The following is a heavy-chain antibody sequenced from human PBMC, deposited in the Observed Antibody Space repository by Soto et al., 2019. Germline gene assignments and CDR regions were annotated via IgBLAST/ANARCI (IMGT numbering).Heavy chain of an antibody. J-gene: IGHJ4*02. CDR2: ISGSGGST. Sequence: PGGSLRLSCAASGFTFSSYAMSWFRQAPGKGLEWVSAISGSGGSTYYADSVKGRFTISRDNSKNTLYLQMNSLRAEDTAVYYCAKSTSAYYDFWSGYYSYFDYWGQGTLVTVSS. V-gene: IGHV3-23*01. CDR3: AKSTSAYYDFWSGYYSYFDY. CDR1: GFTFSSYA. D-gene: IGHD3-3*01.